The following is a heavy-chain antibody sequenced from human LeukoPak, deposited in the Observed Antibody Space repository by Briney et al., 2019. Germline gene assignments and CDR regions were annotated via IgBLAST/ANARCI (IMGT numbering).Heavy chain of an antibody. CDR3: ARWDSGNYYGIGD. D-gene: IGHD1-26*01. CDR1: GFSLSGYG. J-gene: IGHJ4*02. Sequence: QRGGSLTLACSASGFSLSGYGVRWVRHPPGGGREWGANIKQDGSEKYYVDTVKGRFTISRDNAKNSLYLQMNSLRAEDTAVYHCARWDSGNYYGIGDWGQGTLVTVSS. CDR2: IKQDGSEK. V-gene: IGHV3-7*01.